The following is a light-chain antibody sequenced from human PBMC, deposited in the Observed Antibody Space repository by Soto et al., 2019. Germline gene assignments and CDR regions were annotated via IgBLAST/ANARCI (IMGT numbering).Light chain of an antibody. V-gene: IGLV1-51*01. CDR1: SSNIGGNS. Sequence: VLTQPPSVSAAPGQRVTISCSGSSSNIGGNSVSWYQQLPGTAPKLLIYDDDKRPSGIPDRFSGSKSGTSATLGITGFQTGDEADYYCGSWDSSLSAYVFGTGTKATVL. CDR3: GSWDSSLSAYV. CDR2: DDD. J-gene: IGLJ1*01.